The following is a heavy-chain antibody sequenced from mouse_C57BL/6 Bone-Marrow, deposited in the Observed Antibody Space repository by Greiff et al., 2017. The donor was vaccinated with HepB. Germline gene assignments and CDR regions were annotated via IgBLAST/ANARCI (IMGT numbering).Heavy chain of an antibody. J-gene: IGHJ3*01. V-gene: IGHV3-6*01. Sequence: EVKVEESGPGLVKPSQSLSLTCSVTGYSITSGYYWNWIRQFPGNKLEWMGYISYDGSNNYNPSLKNRISITRDTSKNQFFLKLNSGTTEDTATYYCARSGTRGAWFAYWGQGTLVTVSA. D-gene: IGHD4-1*01. CDR1: GYSITSGYY. CDR2: ISYDGSN. CDR3: ARSGTRGAWFAY.